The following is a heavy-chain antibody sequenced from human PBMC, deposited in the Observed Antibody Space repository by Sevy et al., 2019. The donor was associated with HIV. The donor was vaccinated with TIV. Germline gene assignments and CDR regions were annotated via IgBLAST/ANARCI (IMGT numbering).Heavy chain of an antibody. CDR1: GGSFSGYY. CDR3: ARVRGAYDYVWGSYRLELDY. J-gene: IGHJ4*02. Sequence: SETLSLTCAVYGGSFSGYYWSWIRQPPGKGLEWIGEINHSGSTNYNPSLKSRVTISVDTSKNQFSLKLSSVTAADTAVYYCARVRGAYDYVWGSYRLELDYWGQGTLDTVSS. CDR2: INHSGST. V-gene: IGHV4-34*01. D-gene: IGHD3-16*02.